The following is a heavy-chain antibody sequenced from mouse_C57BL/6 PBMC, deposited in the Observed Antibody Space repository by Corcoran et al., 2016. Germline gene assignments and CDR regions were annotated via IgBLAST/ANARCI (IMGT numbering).Heavy chain of an antibody. D-gene: IGHD2-5*01. J-gene: IGHJ4*01. CDR1: GYTFTSYD. CDR2: IYPRDGST. Sequence: QVQLQQSGPELVKPGASVKLSCKASGYTFTSYDINWVKQRPGQGLEWIGWIYPRDGSTKYNEKFKGKATLTVDTSSSTAYMELHSLTSEDSVVYFCARGGTYYSNYDPPLYYAMDYWGQGTSVTVSS. CDR3: ARGGTYYSNYDPPLYYAMDY. V-gene: IGHV1-85*01.